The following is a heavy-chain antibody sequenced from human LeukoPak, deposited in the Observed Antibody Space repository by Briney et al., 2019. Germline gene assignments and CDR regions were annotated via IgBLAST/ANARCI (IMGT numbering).Heavy chain of an antibody. CDR1: GDSISSGSHY. CDR3: ARINGLGGWASFDY. Sequence: SETLSLTCSVSGDSISSGSHYWSWTRQPAGKGLEWIGLIYATGGYSYNPPRKSQVPISVDTSKKQFSRKLTSVTAADTARDLCARINGLGGWASFDYWGQRSLVSVSS. V-gene: IGHV4-61*02. D-gene: IGHD6-19*01. J-gene: IGHJ4*02. CDR2: IYATGGY.